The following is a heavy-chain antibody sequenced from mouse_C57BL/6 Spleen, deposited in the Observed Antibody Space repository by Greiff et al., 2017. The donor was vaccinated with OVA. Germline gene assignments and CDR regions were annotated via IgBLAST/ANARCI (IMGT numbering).Heavy chain of an antibody. D-gene: IGHD1-1*01. CDR3: ARGVRGSSFSWFAY. Sequence: VQLQQSGPELVKPGASVKISCKASGYTFTDSYMNWVKQSHGKSLEWIGDINPNNGGTSYNQKFTGKATLTVDKSSSTAYMELRSLTSEDSAVYYCARGVRGSSFSWFAYWGQGTLVTVSA. V-gene: IGHV1-26*01. CDR2: INPNNGGT. CDR1: GYTFTDSY. J-gene: IGHJ3*01.